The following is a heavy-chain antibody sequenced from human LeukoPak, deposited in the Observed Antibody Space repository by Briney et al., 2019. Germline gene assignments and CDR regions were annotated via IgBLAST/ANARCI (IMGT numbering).Heavy chain of an antibody. CDR3: ARRAIDSSDPRYYFDH. Sequence: SETLSLTCAVSGGSISSGGYSWSWIRQPPGKGLEWIVYIYYSGSTYYNPSLKSRVTISVNTSKNQFSLKLSSVTAADTAVYYCARRAIDSSDPRYYFDHWGQGTLVTVSS. CDR2: IYYSGST. V-gene: IGHV4-30-4*07. J-gene: IGHJ4*02. D-gene: IGHD3-22*01. CDR1: GGSISSGGYS.